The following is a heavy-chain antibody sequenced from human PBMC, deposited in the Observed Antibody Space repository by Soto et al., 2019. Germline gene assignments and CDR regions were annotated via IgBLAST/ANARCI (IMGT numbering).Heavy chain of an antibody. CDR1: GFSFSNYG. D-gene: IGHD6-19*01. CDR3: AKDPSIAVPGYYYGMDV. Sequence: GGSLRLSCAASGFSFSNYGMHWVRQAPGKGLEWVAVISYDGSNKYYPDSVKGRFTISRDNSKNTLFLQMNSLRTEDTAVYYYAKDPSIAVPGYYYGMDVWGQGTTVTVSS. CDR2: ISYDGSNK. J-gene: IGHJ6*02. V-gene: IGHV3-30*18.